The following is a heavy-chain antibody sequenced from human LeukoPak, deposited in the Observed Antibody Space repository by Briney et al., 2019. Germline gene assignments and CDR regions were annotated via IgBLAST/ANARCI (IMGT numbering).Heavy chain of an antibody. D-gene: IGHD2-15*01. CDR1: GFTFSSYS. CDR2: ISSSSSYI. J-gene: IGHJ4*02. V-gene: IGHV3-21*01. CDR3: ARMPGGSYYHRLDS. Sequence: GGSLRLSCAASGFTFSSYSMNWVRQAPGKGLEWVSSISSSSSYIYYADSVKGRSTISRDNAKNSLYLQMNSLRAEDTAVYYCARMPGGSYYHRLDSWGQGTLVIVSS.